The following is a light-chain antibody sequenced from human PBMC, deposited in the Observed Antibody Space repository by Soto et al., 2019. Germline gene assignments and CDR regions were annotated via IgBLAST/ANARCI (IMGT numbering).Light chain of an antibody. V-gene: IGKV3-20*01. CDR1: QSISSDY. J-gene: IGKJ3*01. Sequence: EVVLTQSPDTLSLSPGERATLSCRASQSISSDYLVWYQQKPGQAPRLLIYGASSRATGIPDRFSGSGSGTDFTLTINRLEPEDFATYYCQQSYSTPFTFGPGTKVDIK. CDR3: QQSYSTPFT. CDR2: GAS.